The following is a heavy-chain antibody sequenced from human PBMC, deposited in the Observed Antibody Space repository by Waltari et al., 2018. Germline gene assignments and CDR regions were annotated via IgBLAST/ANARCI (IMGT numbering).Heavy chain of an antibody. CDR3: ARLGITMTPDY. CDR2: MKSGGDTA. CDR1: GYTFTSYY. J-gene: IGHJ4*02. V-gene: IGHV1-46*01. Sequence: QVQLVQSGAELKKPGAAVKLSCKASGYTFTSYYRQWVRQAPGQGVEWMGVMKSGGDTAMYAQKFQGRVTMTRDTSTSTVYMELSSLRSEDTAVYYCARLGITMTPDYWGQGTLVTVSS.